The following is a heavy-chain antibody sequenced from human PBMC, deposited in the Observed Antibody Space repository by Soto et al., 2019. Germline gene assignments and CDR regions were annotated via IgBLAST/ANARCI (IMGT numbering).Heavy chain of an antibody. D-gene: IGHD5-12*01. CDR1: GFTFSSYS. V-gene: IGHV3-21*01. CDR2: ISSSSSYI. CDR3: AREVSKYSGYDFDY. Sequence: EVQLVESGGGLVQPGGSLRLSCAASGFTFSSYSMNWVRQAPGKGLEWVSSISSSSSYIYYADSVKGRFTISRDNAKNSLYLQMNSLRVEDRAMYYCAREVSKYSGYDFDYWGQGTLVTVSS. J-gene: IGHJ4*02.